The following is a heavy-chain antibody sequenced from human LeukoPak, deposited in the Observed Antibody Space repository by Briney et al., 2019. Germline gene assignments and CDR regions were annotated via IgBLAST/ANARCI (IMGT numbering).Heavy chain of an antibody. Sequence: PGGSLRLSCAASGFTFSSYAMSWVRQAPGKGLEWVSTIGGTGGTTYYADSVKGRFTISRDNSKNTLYLQMNNLRAEDTAVYYCAKPLEKYTYGGNFDYWGQGILVTVSS. CDR2: IGGTGGTT. CDR1: GFTFSSYA. CDR3: AKPLEKYTYGGNFDY. D-gene: IGHD4-23*01. J-gene: IGHJ4*02. V-gene: IGHV3-23*01.